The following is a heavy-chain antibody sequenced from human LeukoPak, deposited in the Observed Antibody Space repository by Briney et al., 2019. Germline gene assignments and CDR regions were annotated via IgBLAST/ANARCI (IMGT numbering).Heavy chain of an antibody. J-gene: IGHJ4*02. CDR3: ARDGGAIGDSSGHSPFDY. CDR2: INPSGGST. CDR1: GYTFTSYY. D-gene: IGHD3-22*01. V-gene: IGHV1-46*01. Sequence: GASVKVSCKASGYTFTSYYMHWARQAPGQGLEWMGIINPSGGSTSYAQKFQGRVTMTRDTSTSTVYMELSSLRSEDTAVYYCARDGGAIGDSSGHSPFDYWGQGTLVTVSS.